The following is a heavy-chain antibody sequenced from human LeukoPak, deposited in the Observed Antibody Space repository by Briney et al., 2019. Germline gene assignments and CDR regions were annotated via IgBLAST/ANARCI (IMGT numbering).Heavy chain of an antibody. D-gene: IGHD2-2*01. Sequence: NPSQTLSLTCTVSGGSISSGGYYWSWIRQPPGKGLEWIGYIYHSGSTYYNPSLKSRVTISVDTSKNQFSLRVSSVTAADTAVYYCARFFVFAGVVVPAANLVDYWGQGTLVTVSS. CDR1: GGSISSGGYY. CDR2: IYHSGST. V-gene: IGHV4-30-2*01. CDR3: ARFFVFAGVVVPAANLVDY. J-gene: IGHJ4*02.